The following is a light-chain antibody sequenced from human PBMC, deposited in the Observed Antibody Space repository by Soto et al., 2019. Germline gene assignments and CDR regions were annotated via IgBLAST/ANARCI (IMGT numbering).Light chain of an antibody. CDR3: QNYNSYSEA. Sequence: DIQMTQSPSTLSASVGDRVTITCRASQSFNNWLAWYQQKPGKAPKLLIYKASSLESGVPSRFSGSGSGTEFTLTISSLQPDDFATYYRQNYNSYSEAFGQGTKVDIK. J-gene: IGKJ1*01. V-gene: IGKV1-5*03. CDR1: QSFNNW. CDR2: KAS.